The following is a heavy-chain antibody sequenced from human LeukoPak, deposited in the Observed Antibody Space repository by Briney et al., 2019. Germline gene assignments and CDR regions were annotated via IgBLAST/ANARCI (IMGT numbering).Heavy chain of an antibody. J-gene: IGHJ3*02. CDR2: ISWNSGSI. CDR3: AKDPDASTPAGFAFDI. V-gene: IGHV3-9*01. CDR1: GVTFADYA. Sequence: PGRSLRLSCAASGVTFADYAMHWVWHAPGKGLEFVSGISWNSGSIGYADSVKGRFTISTDNAKNSLYLQMNRLRAEDTALYYCAKDPDASTPAGFAFDIWGQGTMVTVSS.